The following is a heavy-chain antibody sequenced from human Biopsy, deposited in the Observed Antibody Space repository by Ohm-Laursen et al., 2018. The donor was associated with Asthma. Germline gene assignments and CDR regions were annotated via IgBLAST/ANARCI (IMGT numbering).Heavy chain of an antibody. CDR3: AKGEWELLEANFDY. V-gene: IGHV3-9*01. D-gene: IGHD1-26*01. Sequence: SLRLSCAASGFTFDDYAMHWVQQAPGKGLEWVSGISWNSGSIGYADSVKGRFTISRDNAKNSLYLQMNSLRAKDTALYYCAKGEWELLEANFDYWGQGTLVTVSS. CDR2: ISWNSGSI. CDR1: GFTFDDYA. J-gene: IGHJ4*02.